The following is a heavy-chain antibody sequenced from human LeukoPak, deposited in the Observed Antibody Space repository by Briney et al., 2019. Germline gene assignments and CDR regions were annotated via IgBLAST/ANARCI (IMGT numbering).Heavy chain of an antibody. Sequence: GGSLRLSCAASGFTFSSYGMHWVRQAPGKGLEWVAFIRYDGSNKYYADSVKGRFTISRDNSKNTLYLQMNSLRAEDTAVYYCARDLSSSLDYWGQGTLVTVSS. D-gene: IGHD6-6*01. J-gene: IGHJ4*02. CDR3: ARDLSSSLDY. V-gene: IGHV3-30*02. CDR2: IRYDGSNK. CDR1: GFTFSSYG.